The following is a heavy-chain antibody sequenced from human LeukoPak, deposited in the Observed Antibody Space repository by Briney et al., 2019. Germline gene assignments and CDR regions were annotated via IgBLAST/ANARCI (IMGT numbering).Heavy chain of an antibody. V-gene: IGHV3-30-3*01. Sequence: PGGSLRLSSAASGFTFSSYAMHWDRQAPGKGLERVAVISYDGSNKYYADSVKGRFTISRDNSKNTLYLQMNSLRAEDTAVYYCARVPYYDFWSFDPWGQGTLVTVSS. J-gene: IGHJ5*02. CDR1: GFTFSSYA. CDR2: ISYDGSNK. D-gene: IGHD3-3*01. CDR3: ARVPYYDFWSFDP.